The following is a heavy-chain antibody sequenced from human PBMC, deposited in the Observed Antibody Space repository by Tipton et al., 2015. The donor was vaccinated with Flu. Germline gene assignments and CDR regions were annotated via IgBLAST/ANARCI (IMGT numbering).Heavy chain of an antibody. CDR3: ARDFSHGFDI. CDR1: GGSMSSFY. J-gene: IGHJ3*02. D-gene: IGHD3-3*01. Sequence: TLSLTCIVSGGSMSSFYWSWIRQPPGKGLEWIGYIYYSGPTYYNPSLKSRLIISLDTSKNQFSLKLSSVTAADTAVYYCARDFSHGFDIWGQGTMVTVSS. CDR2: IYYSGPT. V-gene: IGHV4-59*12.